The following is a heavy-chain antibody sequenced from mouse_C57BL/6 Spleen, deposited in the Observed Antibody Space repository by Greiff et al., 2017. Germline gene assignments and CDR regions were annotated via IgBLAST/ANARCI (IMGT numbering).Heavy chain of an antibody. Sequence: QVQLQQSGAELVRPGTSVKMSCKASGYTFTNYWIGWAKQRPGHGLEWIGDIYPGGGYTNYNAKFKGKATLTADKSSSTAYMQFSSLTSEDSAIYYCARSELRYYFDDRGQGTTLTASS. J-gene: IGHJ2*01. CDR1: GYTFTNYW. D-gene: IGHD1-1*01. CDR3: ARSELRYYFDD. V-gene: IGHV1-63*01. CDR2: IYPGGGYT.